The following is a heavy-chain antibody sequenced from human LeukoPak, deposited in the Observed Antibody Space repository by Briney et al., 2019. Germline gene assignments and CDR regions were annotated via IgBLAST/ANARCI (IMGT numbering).Heavy chain of an antibody. J-gene: IGHJ3*02. CDR2: ISGSGGST. CDR3: AKNGYCSGGSCYYGRWAFDI. D-gene: IGHD2-15*01. CDR1: GFTFSSYA. Sequence: GGSLRLSCAASGFTFSSYAMSWVRQAPGKGLEWVSAISGSGGSTYYADSVKGRFTISRDNSKNTLYLQMNSLRAEDTAVYYCAKNGYCSGGSCYYGRWAFDIWAKGQWSPSLQ. V-gene: IGHV3-23*01.